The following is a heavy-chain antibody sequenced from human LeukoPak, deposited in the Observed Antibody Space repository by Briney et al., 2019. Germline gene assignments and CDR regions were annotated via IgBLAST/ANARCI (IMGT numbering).Heavy chain of an antibody. CDR1: GFTFNTYW. CDR2: IKQDGSEK. D-gene: IGHD6-6*01. Sequence: GGSLRLSCAASGFTFNTYWMTWFRQAPGKGLEWVANIKQDGSEKYYVDSVKGRFTISRDSAKNSLYLQMNSLRAEDTAVYYCARDSSSWHYYMDVWGKGTTVTVSS. J-gene: IGHJ6*03. V-gene: IGHV3-7*01. CDR3: ARDSSSWHYYMDV.